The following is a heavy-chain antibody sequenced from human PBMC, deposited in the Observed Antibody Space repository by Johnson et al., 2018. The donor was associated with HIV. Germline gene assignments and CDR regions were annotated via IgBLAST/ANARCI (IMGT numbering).Heavy chain of an antibody. V-gene: IGHV3-9*01. Sequence: VQVVESGGGLVQPGRSLRLSCAASGFTFDDYAMHWVRQAPGKGLEWVSGISWNSGSIGYADSVKGRFTISRDNAKNSLYLQMNSLRAEDTALYYCAKDITVVMHGAGAFDIWGQGTMVTVSS. J-gene: IGHJ3*02. CDR3: AKDITVVMHGAGAFDI. D-gene: IGHD4-23*01. CDR1: GFTFDDYA. CDR2: ISWNSGSI.